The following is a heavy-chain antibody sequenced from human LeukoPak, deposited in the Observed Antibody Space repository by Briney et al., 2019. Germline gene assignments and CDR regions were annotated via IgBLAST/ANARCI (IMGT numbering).Heavy chain of an antibody. D-gene: IGHD3-9*01. CDR3: ARGRAYHDILT. CDR2: INSDGSST. V-gene: IGHV3-74*01. CDR1: GFTFSSYW. J-gene: IGHJ4*02. Sequence: GGSLRLSCAASGFTFSSYWMRWVRQASGKGLVWDSRINSDGSSTSYADSVKGRFTISRDNAKNTLYLQMNSLRAEDTAVYYCARGRAYHDILTWGQGTLVTVSS.